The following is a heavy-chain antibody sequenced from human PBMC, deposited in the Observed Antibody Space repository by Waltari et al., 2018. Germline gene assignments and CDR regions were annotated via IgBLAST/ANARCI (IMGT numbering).Heavy chain of an antibody. J-gene: IGHJ1*01. CDR1: GYSFTSYW. V-gene: IGHV5-51*01. CDR2: IDPGDSDT. D-gene: IGHD5-18*01. CDR3: ARLPYTARVVSEYFQH. Sequence: EVQQVQSGAEVKKPGESLTISCQGSGYSFTSYWIGWVRLMTGKGLAWRGFIDPGDSDTGYSPTCQGQVTSSADKSFSTADLQWSSLKASDTAMYDCARLPYTARVVSEYFQHWGQGTLVTVSS.